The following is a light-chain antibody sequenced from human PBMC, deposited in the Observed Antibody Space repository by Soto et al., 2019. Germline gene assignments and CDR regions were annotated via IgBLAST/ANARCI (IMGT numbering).Light chain of an antibody. Sequence: EIVLTQSPGTLSLSPGDRATLSCRASQSVSSNYLAWYHQKPGQAPRLLLYVASSRATGIPDRFSGSGSGTDFTLSISRLEPEDFGVYYCQQYGSSPRLAFGGGTKVDIK. CDR3: QQYGSSPRLA. V-gene: IGKV3-20*01. J-gene: IGKJ4*01. CDR1: QSVSSNY. CDR2: VAS.